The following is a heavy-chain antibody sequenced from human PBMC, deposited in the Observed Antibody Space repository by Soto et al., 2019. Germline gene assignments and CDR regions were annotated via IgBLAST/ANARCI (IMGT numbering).Heavy chain of an antibody. CDR3: ARGYCTATICDPWFDP. Sequence: GESLKISCQVSGYAFSSYWIAWVRQMPGKGLEWMGIIYPGDSDTRYSPSFQGQVTISVDKSITTAYLQWSSLKASDTAMYYCARGYCTATICDPWFDPWGQGTLVTVSS. V-gene: IGHV5-51*01. J-gene: IGHJ5*02. D-gene: IGHD2-8*02. CDR1: GYAFSSYW. CDR2: IYPGDSDT.